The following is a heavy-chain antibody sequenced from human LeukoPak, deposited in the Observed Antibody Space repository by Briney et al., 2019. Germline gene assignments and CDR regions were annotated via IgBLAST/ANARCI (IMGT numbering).Heavy chain of an antibody. Sequence: SETLSLTCTVSGGSISSSSYYWGWIRQPPGKGLEWIGSIYYSGSTYYNPSLKSRVTISVDTSKNQFSLKLSSVTAADTAVYYCARAVHFVFDPWGQGTLVTVS. V-gene: IGHV4-39*07. CDR3: ARAVHFVFDP. D-gene: IGHD1-1*01. J-gene: IGHJ5*02. CDR2: IYYSGST. CDR1: GGSISSSSYY.